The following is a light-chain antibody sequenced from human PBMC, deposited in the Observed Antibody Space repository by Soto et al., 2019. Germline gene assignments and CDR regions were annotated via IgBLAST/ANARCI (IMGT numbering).Light chain of an antibody. Sequence: QSVLTQPASVSGSPGQSITISCTGTSSDIGGYNSVPWYQQHPGRAPRLIIYEVTNRPSGVSNRFSASKSGNTASLTISGLQAEDEADYYCTSYTPIVTLGSVFGTGTKVTVL. CDR3: TSYTPIVTLGSV. CDR2: EVT. J-gene: IGLJ1*01. V-gene: IGLV2-14*01. CDR1: SSDIGGYNS.